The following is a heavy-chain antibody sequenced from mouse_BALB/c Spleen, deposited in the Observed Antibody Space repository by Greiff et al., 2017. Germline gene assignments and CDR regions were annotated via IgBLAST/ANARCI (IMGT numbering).Heavy chain of an antibody. D-gene: IGHD1-2*01. J-gene: IGHJ4*01. Sequence: EVKLQESGPGLVKPSQSLSLTCSVTGYSITSGYYWNWIRQFPGNKLEWMGYISYDGSNNYNPSLKNRISITRDTSKNQFFLKLNSVTTEDTATYYCALRRVTLMDYWGQGTSVTVSS. V-gene: IGHV3-6*02. CDR1: GYSITSGYY. CDR3: ALRRVTLMDY. CDR2: ISYDGSN.